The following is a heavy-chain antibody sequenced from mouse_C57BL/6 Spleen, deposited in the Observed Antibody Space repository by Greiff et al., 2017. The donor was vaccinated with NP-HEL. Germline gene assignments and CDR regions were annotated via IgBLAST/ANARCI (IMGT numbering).Heavy chain of an antibody. CDR1: GYTFTSYW. CDR3: ARSLNYDYDY. Sequence: QVQLQQPGAELVRPGSSVKLSCKASGYTFTSYWMHWVKQRPIQGLEWIGNIDPSDSETHYNQKFKDKATFTVDKSSSTAYMQRSSLTSEDSAVYYCARSLNYDYDYWGQGTTLTVSS. V-gene: IGHV1-52*01. D-gene: IGHD2-4*01. CDR2: IDPSDSET. J-gene: IGHJ2*01.